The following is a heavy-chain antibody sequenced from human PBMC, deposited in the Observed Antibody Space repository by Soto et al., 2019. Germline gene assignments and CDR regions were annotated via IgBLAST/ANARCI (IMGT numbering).Heavy chain of an antibody. CDR3: ARSSHSDY. D-gene: IGHD2-2*01. J-gene: IGHJ4*02. Sequence: PSETLSLTCAVYGGSFSGYYWSWIRQPPGKGLEWIGEINHSGSTNYNPSLKSRVTISVDTSKNQFSLKLSSVTAADTAVYYCARSSHSDYWGQGTLVTVSS. CDR1: GGSFSGYY. V-gene: IGHV4-34*01. CDR2: INHSGST.